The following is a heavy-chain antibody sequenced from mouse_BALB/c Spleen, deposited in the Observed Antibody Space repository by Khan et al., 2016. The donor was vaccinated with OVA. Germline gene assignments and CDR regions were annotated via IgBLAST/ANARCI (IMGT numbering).Heavy chain of an antibody. CDR3: ARAYYGNYREAMDY. CDR2: IWGDGST. CDR1: GFSLTGYG. V-gene: IGHV2-6-7*01. J-gene: IGHJ4*01. D-gene: IGHD2-10*01. Sequence: VQLQESGPGLVAPSQSLSITCTVSGFSLTGYGVNWVRQPPGKGLEWLGMIWGDGSTDYNSALKSRLSISKDNSKSQVFLKMKGLQTDDTARYYCARAYYGNYREAMDYWGQGTSVTVSS.